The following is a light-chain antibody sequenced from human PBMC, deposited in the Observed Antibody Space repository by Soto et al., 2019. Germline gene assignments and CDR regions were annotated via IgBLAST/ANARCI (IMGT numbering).Light chain of an antibody. CDR3: CSSRI. Sequence: QSALTQPASVSGSPGQSITIPCTGTRSDVGGFDFVSWYQHHPAKAPKLMIYEGNKRPSGVSNRFSGSKSGDTASLTISGLQAEDEADYYCCSSRIFGGGTKLTVL. V-gene: IGLV2-23*01. CDR2: EGN. J-gene: IGLJ2*01. CDR1: RSDVGGFDF.